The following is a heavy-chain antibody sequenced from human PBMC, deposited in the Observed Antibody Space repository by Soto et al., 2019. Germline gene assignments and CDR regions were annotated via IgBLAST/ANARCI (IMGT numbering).Heavy chain of an antibody. J-gene: IGHJ6*02. CDR1: GFTFSYYH. CDR2: ISNDGTYK. D-gene: IGHD1-1*01. Sequence: QVQLVESGGGVVRPGGSLRLSCAASGFTFSYYHIHWVRQAPGKGLEWLTVISNDGTYKYYADSVKGRFTISRDNSKNTLYLQMAGLRAEDTAVYYCAKAPSTTRDHYFIMDVGGQGTTVTVSS. V-gene: IGHV3-30*18. CDR3: AKAPSTTRDHYFIMDV.